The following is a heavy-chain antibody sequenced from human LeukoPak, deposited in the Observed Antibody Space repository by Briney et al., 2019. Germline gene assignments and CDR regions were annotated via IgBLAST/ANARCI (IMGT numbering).Heavy chain of an antibody. CDR2: ISAYNGNT. V-gene: IGHV1-18*01. D-gene: IGHD3-22*01. J-gene: IGHJ3*02. CDR3: ARDLGSSGYYEANDAFDI. Sequence: GASVKVSCKASGYTFTSYGISWVRQAPGQGLEWMGWISAYNGNTNYAQKLQGRATMTTDTSTSTAYMELRSLRSDDTAVYYCARDLGSSGYYEANDAFDIWGQGTMVTVSS. CDR1: GYTFTSYG.